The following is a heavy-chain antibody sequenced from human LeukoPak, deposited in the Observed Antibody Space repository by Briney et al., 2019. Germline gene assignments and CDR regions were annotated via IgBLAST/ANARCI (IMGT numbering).Heavy chain of an antibody. D-gene: IGHD5-12*01. Sequence: PGGSLRLSCAASGFVLSDYGMHWVRQAPGKGLEWVAFVRNDGSNEYYVGSVKGRFTISRDKSKNTLYLHMNSLRAEDTAVYSCAKESDSGYHSEGPKNWGLGTLVTVSS. CDR3: AKESDSGYHSEGPKN. J-gene: IGHJ4*02. CDR1: GFVLSDYG. V-gene: IGHV3-30*02. CDR2: VRNDGSNE.